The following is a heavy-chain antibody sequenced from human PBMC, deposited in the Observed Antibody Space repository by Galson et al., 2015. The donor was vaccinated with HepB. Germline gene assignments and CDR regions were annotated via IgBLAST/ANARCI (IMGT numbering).Heavy chain of an antibody. CDR3: AKDPRGRTSTPLQGYFDC. CDR1: GFTFSSYA. J-gene: IGHJ4*02. Sequence: SLRLSCAASGFTFSSYAMSWVRQAPGKGLEWVSTISGSDGSTYYADSVKGRFTISRDNSKNTLYLQMNSLRADDTAVYYCAKDPRGRTSTPLQGYFDCWGQGTLVTVSS. D-gene: IGHD1-7*01. CDR2: ISGSDGST. V-gene: IGHV3-23*01.